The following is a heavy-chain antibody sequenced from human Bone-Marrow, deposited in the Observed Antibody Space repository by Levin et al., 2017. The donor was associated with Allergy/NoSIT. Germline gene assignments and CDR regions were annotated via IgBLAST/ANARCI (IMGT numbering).Heavy chain of an antibody. D-gene: IGHD1-14*01. CDR2: VYYTGTT. V-gene: IGHV4-39*07. J-gene: IGHJ4*02. CDR1: GGSINSSPFY. Sequence: PSETLSLTCTVSGGSINSSPFYWVWIRQPPGKGLEWIGSVYYTGTTYYNPSLKSRVTISVDTSKEQFSLKVTSVTAADTDVYYCAREGTPQSWDYWGQGTLVSVSS. CDR3: AREGTPQSWDY.